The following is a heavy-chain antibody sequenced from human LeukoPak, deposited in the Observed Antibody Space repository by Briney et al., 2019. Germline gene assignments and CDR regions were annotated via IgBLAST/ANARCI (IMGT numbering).Heavy chain of an antibody. D-gene: IGHD1-26*01. CDR3: ARVGGTNYYYYGMDV. J-gene: IGHJ6*02. CDR1: GGSISNYY. Sequence: SETLSLTCTVSGGSISNYYWSWIRQPPGKGLEWIGYIYYSGSTNYNPSLKSRVTVSVDTSKNQFSLKLSSVTAADTAVYYCARVGGTNYYYYGMDVWGQGTTVTVSS. V-gene: IGHV4-59*01. CDR2: IYYSGST.